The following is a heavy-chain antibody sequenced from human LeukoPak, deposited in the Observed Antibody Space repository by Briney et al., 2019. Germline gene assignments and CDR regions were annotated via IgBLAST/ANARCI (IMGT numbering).Heavy chain of an antibody. CDR1: GYIFTGYY. D-gene: IGHD1-26*01. V-gene: IGHV1-2*02. CDR3: ARHPYSGSYHFDY. CDR2: INPNSGGT. Sequence: GASVKVSFKASGYIFTGYYMHWVRQAPGQGLEWMGWINPNSGGTNSAQKFQGRVTMTRDTSISTAYMELSRLTSDDTAVCYCARHPYSGSYHFDYWGQGTLVTVSS. J-gene: IGHJ4*02.